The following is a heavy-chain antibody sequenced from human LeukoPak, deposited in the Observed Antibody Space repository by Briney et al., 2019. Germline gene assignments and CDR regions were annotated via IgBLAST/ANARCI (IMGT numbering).Heavy chain of an antibody. D-gene: IGHD4-11*01. Sequence: GGSLRLSCEVSGLTVNGNYMSWVRQAPGRGLEWVSFLYPDTSTYYADSVKGRFTISRDNSKNTLYLQMNSLRAEDTAVYYCAKVSVNLSPESDYWGQGTLVTVSS. J-gene: IGHJ4*02. CDR2: LYPDTST. CDR3: AKVSVNLSPESDY. V-gene: IGHV3-66*02. CDR1: GLTVNGNY.